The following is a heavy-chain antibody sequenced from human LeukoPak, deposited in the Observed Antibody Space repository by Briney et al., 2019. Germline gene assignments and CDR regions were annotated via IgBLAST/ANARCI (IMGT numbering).Heavy chain of an antibody. CDR1: GYSFGIFG. Sequence: ASVKVSCKASGYSFGIFGISWVRQAPGQGLERMGWISANNGNTDYAQNLQGRVTMTTDTSTSTAYMELRSLRSDDTAVYYCARVGVVVPAAWFDPWGQGTLVTVSS. V-gene: IGHV1-18*01. CDR2: ISANNGNT. D-gene: IGHD2-2*01. CDR3: ARVGVVVPAAWFDP. J-gene: IGHJ5*02.